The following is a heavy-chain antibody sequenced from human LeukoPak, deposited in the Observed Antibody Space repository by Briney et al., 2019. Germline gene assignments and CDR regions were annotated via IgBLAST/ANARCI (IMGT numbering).Heavy chain of an antibody. Sequence: ASVKGPCKASGYTFTGYYMHWVRQAPGQGLEWMGWINPNSGGTNYAQKFQGRVTMTRDTSISTAYMALSRLRSDDTAVYYCARDPTITIFGVVIQDYYYGMDVWGQGTTVTVSS. D-gene: IGHD3-3*01. J-gene: IGHJ6*02. V-gene: IGHV1-2*02. CDR2: INPNSGGT. CDR1: GYTFTGYY. CDR3: ARDPTITIFGVVIQDYYYGMDV.